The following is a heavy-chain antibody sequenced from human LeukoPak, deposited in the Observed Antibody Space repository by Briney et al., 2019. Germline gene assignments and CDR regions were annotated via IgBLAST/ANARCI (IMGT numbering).Heavy chain of an antibody. CDR1: GGSISSYY. V-gene: IGHV4-59*01. Sequence: SETLSLTCTVSGGSISSYYWSWIRQPPGKGLEWIGYIYYSGSTNYNPSLKSRVTLSVDTSKNQFSLKLSSVTAADTAVYYCAREIHYYRRWFDPWGQGTLVTVSS. CDR3: AREIHYYRRWFDP. CDR2: IYYSGST. D-gene: IGHD3-22*01. J-gene: IGHJ5*02.